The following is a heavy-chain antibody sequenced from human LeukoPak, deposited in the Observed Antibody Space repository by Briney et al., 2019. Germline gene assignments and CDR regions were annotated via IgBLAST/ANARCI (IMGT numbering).Heavy chain of an antibody. J-gene: IGHJ4*02. CDR3: AKSGLNRFDY. Sequence: GGSLRLSCAASGLTFSSYGIHWVRQAPGKGLEWVAVISYDGSNKYYADSVKGRFTISRDNSKNTLYLQMNSLRAEDTAVYYCAKSGLNRFDYWGQGTLVTVSS. V-gene: IGHV3-30*18. CDR1: GLTFSSYG. CDR2: ISYDGSNK. D-gene: IGHD2-15*01.